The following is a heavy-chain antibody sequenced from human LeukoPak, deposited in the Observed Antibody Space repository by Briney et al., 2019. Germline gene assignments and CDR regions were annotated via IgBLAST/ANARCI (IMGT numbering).Heavy chain of an antibody. V-gene: IGHV3-23*01. D-gene: IGHD3-16*02. CDR3: AKDFDYVWGSYRYDYFDY. J-gene: IGHJ4*02. CDR2: ISGSDGST. CDR1: GFTFSSYW. Sequence: GGSLRLSCAASGFTFSSYWMSWVRQAPGKGLEWVSAISGSDGSTYYADSVKGRFTISRDNSKNTLYLQMNSLRAEDTAVYYCAKDFDYVWGSYRYDYFDYWGQGTLVTVSS.